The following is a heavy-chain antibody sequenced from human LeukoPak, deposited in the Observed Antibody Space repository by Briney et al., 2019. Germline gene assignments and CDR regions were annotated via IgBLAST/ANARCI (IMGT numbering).Heavy chain of an antibody. D-gene: IGHD5-24*01. J-gene: IGHJ4*02. CDR3: AIINHPDGRVY. Sequence: GESLKISCQGFGYPFTTSWIGWVRQLPGKGLEWTAIIYAGNSDAKYSPSFQGQVSISTDRSISTAYLHWSSLKASNTAIYYCAIINHPDGRVYWGQGTLVTVSS. CDR1: GYPFTTSW. CDR2: IYAGNSDA. V-gene: IGHV5-51*01.